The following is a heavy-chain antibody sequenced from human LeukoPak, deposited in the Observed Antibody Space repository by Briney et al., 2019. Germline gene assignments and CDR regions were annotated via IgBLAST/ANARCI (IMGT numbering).Heavy chain of an antibody. CDR3: AREVWRSFNY. CDR1: GFTFSSFP. Sequence: PGGSLRLSCAASGFTFSSFPMHWVRQAPGKGLEWVAVISYDGSYKYYADSVKGRFTISRDNSKNTLYPQMNSLRAEDTAMYYCAREVWRSFNYWGQGTLVTVSS. J-gene: IGHJ4*02. CDR2: ISYDGSYK. V-gene: IGHV3-30*04.